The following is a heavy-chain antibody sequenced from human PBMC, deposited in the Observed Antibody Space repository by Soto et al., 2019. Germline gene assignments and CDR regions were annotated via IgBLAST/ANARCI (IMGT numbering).Heavy chain of an antibody. CDR3: AKAPRYEAFDY. CDR1: GFTFDSYW. Sequence: PGGSLRLSCAASGFTFDSYWMSWVRQAPGKGLEWVANISQDGSEKYYVDSVKGRFTISRDNAKNTLYLQMNSLRAEDTAVYYCAKAPRYEAFDYWGQGTLVTVSS. D-gene: IGHD3-3*01. V-gene: IGHV3-7*03. CDR2: ISQDGSEK. J-gene: IGHJ4*02.